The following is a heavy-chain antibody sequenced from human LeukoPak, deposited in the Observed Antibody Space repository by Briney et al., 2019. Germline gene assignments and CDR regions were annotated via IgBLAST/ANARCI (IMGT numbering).Heavy chain of an antibody. V-gene: IGHV3-30-3*01. CDR3: ARERITIFGVPRD. D-gene: IGHD3-3*01. J-gene: IGHJ4*02. CDR2: ISYDGSNK. Sequence: GGSLRPSCGAPGFTFRSYAMHWVGQAPGRGLAWVAVISYDGSNKYYADSVKGRFTISRDNSKNTLYLQMNSLRAEDTAVYYCARERITIFGVPRDWGQGTLVTVSS. CDR1: GFTFRSYA.